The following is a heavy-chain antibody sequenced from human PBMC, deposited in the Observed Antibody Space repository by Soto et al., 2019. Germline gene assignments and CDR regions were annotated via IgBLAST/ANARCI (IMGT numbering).Heavy chain of an antibody. Sequence: GGSLRLSCAASGFTFSSYAMSWVRQAPGKGLEWVSAISGSGGSTYYADSVKGRFTISRDNSKNTLYLQMNSLRAEDTAVYYCAKDRPGYYDFWNGYYTDAFDIWGQGTMVTVSS. CDR2: ISGSGGST. J-gene: IGHJ3*02. V-gene: IGHV3-23*01. CDR3: AKDRPGYYDFWNGYYTDAFDI. D-gene: IGHD3-3*01. CDR1: GFTFSSYA.